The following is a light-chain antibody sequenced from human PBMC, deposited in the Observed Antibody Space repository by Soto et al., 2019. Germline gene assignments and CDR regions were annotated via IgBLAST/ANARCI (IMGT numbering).Light chain of an antibody. CDR3: NSYTTNSNRV. CDR2: EVT. J-gene: IGLJ1*01. Sequence: QSALTQPASVSGSPGQSITISCTGTSSDVGAYNYVSWYQHHPGKAPKLMIYEVTNRPSGVSNRFSGSKSGNTASLTISGLQAEDEADYSCNSYTTNSNRVFGTGTKLTVL. V-gene: IGLV2-14*01. CDR1: SSDVGAYNY.